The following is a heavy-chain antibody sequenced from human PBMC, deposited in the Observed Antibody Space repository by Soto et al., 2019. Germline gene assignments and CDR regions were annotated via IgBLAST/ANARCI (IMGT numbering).Heavy chain of an antibody. V-gene: IGHV3-21*01. CDR2: ITSSSNYI. D-gene: IGHD3-22*01. CDR1: GFTFSTYS. Sequence: EVQLVESGGGLVKPGGSLRLSCAASGFTFSTYSMNWVRQAPGKGLEWVSSITSSSNYIYYEDSVKGRFTISRDKVKNSLYLQMNSPRAEDTAIYYCARVEYYDSSDGIEGWGQGTTVTVSS. CDR3: ARVEYYDSSDGIEG. J-gene: IGHJ6*02.